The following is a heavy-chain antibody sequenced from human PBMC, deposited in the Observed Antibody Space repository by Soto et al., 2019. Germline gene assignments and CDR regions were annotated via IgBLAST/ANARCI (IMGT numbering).Heavy chain of an antibody. D-gene: IGHD3-10*01. Sequence: GGSLRLSCAASGFTFSSYGMHWVRQAPGKGLEWVAVISYDGSNKYYADSVKGRFTISRDNSKNTLYLQMNSLRAEDTAVYYCAKVSSRNYYGSGNGYMDVWGKGTTVTVSS. CDR2: ISYDGSNK. V-gene: IGHV3-30*18. CDR1: GFTFSSYG. CDR3: AKVSSRNYYGSGNGYMDV. J-gene: IGHJ6*03.